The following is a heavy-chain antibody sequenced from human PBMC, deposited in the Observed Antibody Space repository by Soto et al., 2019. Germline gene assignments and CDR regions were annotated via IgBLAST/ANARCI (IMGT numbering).Heavy chain of an antibody. V-gene: IGHV4-38-2*01. D-gene: IGHD3-22*01. Sequence: SETLSLTCAVSGYSISSGYYWGWIRQPPGKGLEWIGSLYHSGSTYYNPSLKSRVTISVDTSKNQFSLKLSSVTAADTAVYYCARADYYYDSSSYSFCFDYWGQGTLVTVSS. CDR1: GYSISSGYY. CDR2: LYHSGST. J-gene: IGHJ4*02. CDR3: ARADYYYDSSSYSFCFDY.